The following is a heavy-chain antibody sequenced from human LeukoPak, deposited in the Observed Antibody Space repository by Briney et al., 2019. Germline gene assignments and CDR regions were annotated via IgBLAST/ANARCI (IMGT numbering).Heavy chain of an antibody. CDR3: ARDLGGTYSSENWFDP. D-gene: IGHD1-26*01. CDR2: VDHTGST. Sequence: SETLSLTCSVSDDSITMYYRTWIRQPPGKGLEWIGYVDHTGSTNFNPSLNGRVSISRDTSKNLFSLRLYSVTAADTAIYYCARDLGGTYSSENWFDPWAREPWLPSPQ. CDR1: DDSITMYY. J-gene: IGHJ5*02. V-gene: IGHV4-4*08.